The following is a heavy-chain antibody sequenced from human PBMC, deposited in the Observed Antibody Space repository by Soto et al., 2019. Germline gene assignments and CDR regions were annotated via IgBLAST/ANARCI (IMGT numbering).Heavy chain of an antibody. J-gene: IGHJ6*03. D-gene: IGHD1-1*01. CDR2: IYYSGST. Sequence: SVLLCVRCSVSGGSISGYYGSWIRQHTGKGLEWIGYIYYSGSTNYNPSLKSRVTISVDTSKNQFSLKLSSVTAADTAVYYCARRIQHNYYYHYMDVWGKATTVTLSS. CDR1: GGSISGYY. CDR3: ARRIQHNYYYHYMDV. V-gene: IGHV4-59*01.